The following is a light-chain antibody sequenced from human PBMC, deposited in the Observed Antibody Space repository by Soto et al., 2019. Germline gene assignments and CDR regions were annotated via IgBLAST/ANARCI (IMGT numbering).Light chain of an antibody. CDR2: GAS. V-gene: IGKV3-20*01. CDR1: QSVSSDY. J-gene: IGKJ4*01. CDR3: QQCGSSPLT. Sequence: EIVLTQSPGTLSLSPGERATLYCRASQSVSSDYLAWFQQKPGQAPTLLIYGASYRATGIPDRFGGSGSGTDFTLTISRLEPEDFAVYYCQQCGSSPLTFGGGTKVDIK.